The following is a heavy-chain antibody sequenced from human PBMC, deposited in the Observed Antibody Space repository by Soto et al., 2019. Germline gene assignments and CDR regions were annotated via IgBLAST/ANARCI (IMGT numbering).Heavy chain of an antibody. V-gene: IGHV1-8*01. Sequence: ASVKVSCKASGYTFTSYDINWVRQATGQGLEWMGWMNPNSGNTGYAQKFQGRVTMTRDTSTSTVYMELSSLRSEDTALYYCSRESRVFDIWGQGTMVTVSS. CDR1: GYTFTSYD. J-gene: IGHJ3*02. CDR3: SRESRVFDI. CDR2: MNPNSGNT.